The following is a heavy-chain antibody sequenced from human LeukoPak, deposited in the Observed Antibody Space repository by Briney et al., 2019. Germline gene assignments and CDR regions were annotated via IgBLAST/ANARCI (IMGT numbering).Heavy chain of an antibody. J-gene: IGHJ4*02. Sequence: SSETLSLTCTVSGGSISSSSYYWGWIRQPPGKGLEWIGRIYCSGSTYYDPSLKSRVTMSVDTSKNQFSLKLTSVTAADTAVYYCARDKENVGTYRLDYWGQGTLVTVSS. CDR3: ARDKENVGTYRLDY. CDR2: IYCSGST. V-gene: IGHV4-39*07. D-gene: IGHD2/OR15-2a*01. CDR1: GGSISSSSYY.